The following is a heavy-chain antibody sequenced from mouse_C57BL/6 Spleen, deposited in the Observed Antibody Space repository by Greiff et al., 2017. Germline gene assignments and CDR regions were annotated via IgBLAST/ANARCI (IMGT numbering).Heavy chain of an antibody. J-gene: IGHJ4*01. CDR1: GYTFTDHT. Sequence: LVESDAELVKPGASVKISCKVSGYTFTDHTIHWMKQRPEQGLEWIGYIYPRDGSTKYNEKFKGKATLTADKSSSTAYMQLNSLTSEDSAVYFCARYYYDYDGDAMDYWGQGTSVTVSS. CDR2: IYPRDGST. CDR3: ARYYYDYDGDAMDY. D-gene: IGHD2-4*01. V-gene: IGHV1-78*01.